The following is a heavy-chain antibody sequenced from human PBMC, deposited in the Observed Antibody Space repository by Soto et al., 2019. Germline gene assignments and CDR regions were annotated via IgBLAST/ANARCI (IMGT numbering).Heavy chain of an antibody. CDR2: INRGGGT. V-gene: IGHV4-34*01. CDR1: GGSFSDDY. J-gene: IGHJ5*01. Sequence: PSETLSHTCAVHGGSFSDDYWSWIRQPPGKGLEWIGDINRGGGTNYNPSLRSRVTMSVDTSKNQFSLRLTSLTAADTAIYYCAKNFDSWGQGTLLTVSS. CDR3: AKNFDS.